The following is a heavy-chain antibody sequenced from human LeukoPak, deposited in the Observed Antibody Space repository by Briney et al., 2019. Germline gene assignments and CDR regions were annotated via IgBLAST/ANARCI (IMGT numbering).Heavy chain of an antibody. Sequence: GASVKVSCKASGGTFSSYAISWVRQAPGQGLEWMRRIIPIFGIANYAQKFQGRVTITADKSTSTAYMELSSLRSEDTAVYYCARVQTHYGGNSYYYYGMDVWGQGTTVTVSS. J-gene: IGHJ6*02. CDR1: GGTFSSYA. CDR3: ARVQTHYGGNSYYYYGMDV. D-gene: IGHD4-23*01. V-gene: IGHV1-69*04. CDR2: IIPIFGIA.